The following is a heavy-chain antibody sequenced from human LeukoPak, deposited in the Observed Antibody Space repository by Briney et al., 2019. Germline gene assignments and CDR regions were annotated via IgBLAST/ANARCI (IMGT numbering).Heavy chain of an antibody. J-gene: IGHJ5*02. V-gene: IGHV4-59*11. Sequence: SETLSLTCTVSGGSISSHYWSWIRQPPGKGLEWIGYIYYSGSTNYNPSLKSRVTMSVDTSKNQFSLKLSSVTAADTAVYYCASASGYSYGSFGWFDPWGQGTLVTVSS. CDR3: ASASGYSYGSFGWFDP. CDR1: GGSISSHY. CDR2: IYYSGST. D-gene: IGHD5-18*01.